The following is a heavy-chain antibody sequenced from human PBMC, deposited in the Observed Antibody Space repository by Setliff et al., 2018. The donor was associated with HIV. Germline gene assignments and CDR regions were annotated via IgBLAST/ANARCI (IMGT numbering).Heavy chain of an antibody. CDR1: GGSISSGGFY. CDR2: IYNTGST. CDR3: ARHSPSDY. Sequence: SETLSLTCTVTGGSISSGGFYWTWIRQHPGKGLEWIGYIYNTGSTSYNPSLKSRVTISVDTSKNQFSLKLSSVTAADTAVYYCARHSPSDYWGQGTLVTVSS. V-gene: IGHV4-61*08. J-gene: IGHJ4*02.